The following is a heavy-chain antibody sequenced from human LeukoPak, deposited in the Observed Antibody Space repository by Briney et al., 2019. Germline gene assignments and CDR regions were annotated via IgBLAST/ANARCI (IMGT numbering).Heavy chain of an antibody. J-gene: IGHJ4*02. Sequence: GGSLRLSCAASGFTFSSYGMHWVRQAPGKGLEWVAVISYDGSNKYYADSVKGRFTIFRDNSKNTLYLQMNSLRAEDTAVYYCTKPLFGSWYYFDCWGQGTLVTVSS. CDR2: ISYDGSNK. V-gene: IGHV3-30*18. CDR3: TKPLFGSWYYFDC. CDR1: GFTFSSYG. D-gene: IGHD2-21*01.